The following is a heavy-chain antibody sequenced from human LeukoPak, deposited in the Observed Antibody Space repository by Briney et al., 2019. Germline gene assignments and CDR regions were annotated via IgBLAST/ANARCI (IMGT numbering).Heavy chain of an antibody. CDR1: GGSISNYY. CDR2: IYYSGST. Sequence: SETLSLTCTVSGGSISNYYWSWIRQPPGKGLEWIGSIYYSGSTYYNPSLKSRVTISVDTSKNQFSLKLSSVTAADTAVYYCATTPPYGSGSYFFYSFYVEYWGQGTLVTVSS. D-gene: IGHD3-10*01. J-gene: IGHJ4*02. V-gene: IGHV4-59*05. CDR3: ATTPPYGSGSYFFYSFYVEY.